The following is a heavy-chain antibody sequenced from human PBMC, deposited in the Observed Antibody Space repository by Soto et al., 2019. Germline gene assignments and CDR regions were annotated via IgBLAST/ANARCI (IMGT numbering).Heavy chain of an antibody. D-gene: IGHD3-3*01. J-gene: IGHJ5*02. CDR1: GGSITGGSIRSATYC. CDR3: ARDSGSDFWSGYSNWFAP. Sequence: ETVALACTVSGGSITGGSIRSATYCWGWTRQPPGKGLEWIGEINHSGSTNYNPSLKSRVTISVDTSKNQFSLKLSSVTAADTAVYYCARDSGSDFWSGYSNWFAPWGQG. CDR2: INHSGST. V-gene: IGHV4-39*07.